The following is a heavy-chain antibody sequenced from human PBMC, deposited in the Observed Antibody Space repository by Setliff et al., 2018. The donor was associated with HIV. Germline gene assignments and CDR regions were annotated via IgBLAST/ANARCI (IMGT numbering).Heavy chain of an antibody. CDR2: IIPAFGTA. D-gene: IGHD4-17*01. Sequence: GASVKVSCKTSGGTFSSYAVSWVRQAPGQGLEWMGGIIPAFGTANYAQKFQGRVTITTDESTSTAYMELSGLRSEDTAVYFCARVAGTTYYDYYHMDVWGKGTAVTVSS. CDR1: GGTFSSYA. CDR3: ARVAGTTYYDYYHMDV. V-gene: IGHV1-69*05. J-gene: IGHJ6*03.